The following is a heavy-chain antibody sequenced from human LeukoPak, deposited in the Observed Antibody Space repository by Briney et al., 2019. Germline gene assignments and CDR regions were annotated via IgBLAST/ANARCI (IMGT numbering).Heavy chain of an antibody. J-gene: IGHJ3*02. V-gene: IGHV1-3*04. D-gene: IGHD6-6*01. Sequence: ASVKVSCKASGYTFTTYALHWVRQAPGQRLECMGWISTYNDDRKYSPKFQGTVTITTDTSASTAYLELSSLRSEDTAVYYCARDRSSFSYAFDIWGQGTMVTVSS. CDR3: ARDRSSFSYAFDI. CDR1: GYTFTTYA. CDR2: ISTYNDDR.